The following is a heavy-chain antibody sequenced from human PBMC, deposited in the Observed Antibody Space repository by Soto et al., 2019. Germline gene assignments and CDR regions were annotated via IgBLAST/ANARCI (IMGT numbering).Heavy chain of an antibody. CDR1: GFTFSSYE. V-gene: IGHV3-48*03. CDR3: ARVWRSGWYFDL. D-gene: IGHD3-10*01. CDR2: ISSSGSTI. Sequence: GGSLRLSCAASGFTFSSYEMNWVRQAPGKGLEWVSYISSSGSTIYYADSVKGRFTISRDNAKNSLYLQMNSLRAEETAVYYCARVWRSGWYFDLWGRGTLVTVSS. J-gene: IGHJ2*01.